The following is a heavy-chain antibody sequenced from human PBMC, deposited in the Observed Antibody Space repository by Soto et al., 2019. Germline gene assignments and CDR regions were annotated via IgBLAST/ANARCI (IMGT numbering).Heavy chain of an antibody. Sequence: EVQLVESGGGLVKPGGSLRLSCAASGFTFNTYDMNWVRQAPGKGLEWVSSITTSSAYIYYADSLKGRITISRDNANNALFLQMNSLRAEDTALYYCVSSGTARLLRHSWFDTWGQGTLVTVSS. CDR3: VSSGTARLLRHSWFDT. CDR1: GFTFNTYD. V-gene: IGHV3-21*01. J-gene: IGHJ5*02. CDR2: ITTSSAYI. D-gene: IGHD2-21*01.